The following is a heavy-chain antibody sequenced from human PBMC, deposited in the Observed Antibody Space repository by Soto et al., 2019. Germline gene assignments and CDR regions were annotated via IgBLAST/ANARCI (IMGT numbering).Heavy chain of an antibody. CDR3: ARVRYSSYGMDV. J-gene: IGHJ6*02. D-gene: IGHD5-18*01. CDR1: GYTFTSYD. V-gene: IGHV1-8*01. Sequence: GASVKVSCKASGYTFTSYDINWVRQATGQGLEWMGWMNPNSGNTGYAQKFRGRVTMTRNTSISTAYMELSSLRSEDTAVYYCARVRYSSYGMDVWGQGTTVTVSS. CDR2: MNPNSGNT.